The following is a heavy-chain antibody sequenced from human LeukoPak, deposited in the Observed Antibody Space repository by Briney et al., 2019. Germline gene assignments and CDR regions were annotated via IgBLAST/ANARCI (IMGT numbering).Heavy chain of an antibody. D-gene: IGHD3-10*01. CDR3: ARGSRAYGKKTERLNNWFDP. CDR1: GFTFSSYS. J-gene: IGHJ5*02. V-gene: IGHV3-48*04. Sequence: GGSLRLSCAASGFTFSSYSMNWVRQAPGKGLEWVSYISSSSSTIYYADSVKGRFTISRDNAKNSLYLQMNSLRAEDTAVYYCARGSRAYGKKTERLNNWFDPWGQGTLVTVSS. CDR2: ISSSSSTI.